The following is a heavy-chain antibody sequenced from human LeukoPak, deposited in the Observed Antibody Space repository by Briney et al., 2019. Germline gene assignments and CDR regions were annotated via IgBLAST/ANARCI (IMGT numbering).Heavy chain of an antibody. V-gene: IGHV3-30*18. CDR1: GFSFSSYG. D-gene: IGHD3-22*01. Sequence: GGSLRLSCAASGFSFSSYGIHWVRQAPGKGLEWVAVISYDGSNKYYADSVKGRFTISRDNSKNTLYLQMNSLRAEDTAVYYCAKDRSTYYYDSSGYYPDPFDIWGQGTMVIV. CDR3: AKDRSTYYYDSSGYYPDPFDI. CDR2: ISYDGSNK. J-gene: IGHJ3*02.